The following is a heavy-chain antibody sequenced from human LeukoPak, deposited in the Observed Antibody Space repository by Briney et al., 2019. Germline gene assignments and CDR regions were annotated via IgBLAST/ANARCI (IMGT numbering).Heavy chain of an antibody. CDR3: ARAPELEQDY. D-gene: IGHD1/OR15-1a*01. Sequence: PGGSLRLSCAASGFTVSTNYMSWVRQAPGKGLEWVSVIYSGGSTYYADSVKGRFTTSRDNSKNTLYLQMNSLRAEDTAVYYCARAPELEQDYWGQGTLVTVSS. CDR1: GFTVSTNY. J-gene: IGHJ4*02. V-gene: IGHV3-53*01. CDR2: IYSGGST.